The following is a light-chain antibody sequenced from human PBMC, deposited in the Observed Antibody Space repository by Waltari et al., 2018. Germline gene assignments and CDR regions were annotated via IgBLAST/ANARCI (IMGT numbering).Light chain of an antibody. CDR3: GSYTTNSPFAVV. CDR1: SHDIGHYDY. J-gene: IGLJ2*01. CDR2: DVS. V-gene: IGLV2-14*03. Sequence: ALTQPASVSGSPGQSTTISCSGTSHDIGHYDYVAWYLQHPATAPKLIICDVSTRPSGISDRFSASKSGRTASLTISGLQAEDEGEYFCGSYTTNSPFAVVFGGGTKLTVL.